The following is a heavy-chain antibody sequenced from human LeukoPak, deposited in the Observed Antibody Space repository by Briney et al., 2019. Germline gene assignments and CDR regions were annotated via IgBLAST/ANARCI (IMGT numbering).Heavy chain of an antibody. CDR2: ISSSSSYI. J-gene: IGHJ3*02. V-gene: IGHV3-21*01. CDR1: GFTFSSYS. CDR3: ARDRVTGLRFLEWLSNDAFDI. D-gene: IGHD3-3*01. Sequence: KPGGSLRLSYAASGFTFSSYSMNWVRQAPGKGLEWVSSISSSSSYIYYADSVKGRFTIPRDNAKNSLYLQMNSLRAEDTAVYYCARDRVTGLRFLEWLSNDAFDIWGQGTMVTVSS.